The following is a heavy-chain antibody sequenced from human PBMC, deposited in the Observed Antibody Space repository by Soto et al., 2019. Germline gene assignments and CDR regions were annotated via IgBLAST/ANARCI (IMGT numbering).Heavy chain of an antibody. CDR3: ARDQQWLVPLPLNVDF. J-gene: IGHJ4*02. D-gene: IGHD6-19*01. V-gene: IGHV1-18*01. CDR1: GYTFRDYG. CDR2: ISAFNGNT. Sequence: QVQLVQSGAEVKKPGASVKVSCKASGYTFRDYGISWVRQAPGQGLEWMGWISAFNGNTNYTTKFQDRVTVTTDTSTNTAYMELRSLRSDDTAVYYCARDQQWLVPLPLNVDFWGPGTPVIVS.